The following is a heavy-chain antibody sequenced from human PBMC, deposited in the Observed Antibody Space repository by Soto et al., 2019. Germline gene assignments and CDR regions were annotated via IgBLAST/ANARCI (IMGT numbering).Heavy chain of an antibody. V-gene: IGHV3-30-3*01. Sequence: QVQLVESGGGVVQPGRSLSLSCAASGFTFSSYAMHWVRQAPGKGLEWVAVISYVGSNKYYADSVKGRFTISRDNSKNPLYLQMNSLRAEDTAVYYCARDLGASSGYYYPLGFDYLGQGTLVTVSS. CDR3: ARDLGASSGYYYPLGFDY. D-gene: IGHD3-22*01. CDR2: ISYVGSNK. J-gene: IGHJ4*02. CDR1: GFTFSSYA.